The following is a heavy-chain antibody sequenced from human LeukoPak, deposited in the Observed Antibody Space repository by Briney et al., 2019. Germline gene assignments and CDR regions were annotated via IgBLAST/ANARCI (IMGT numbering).Heavy chain of an antibody. V-gene: IGHV4-59*01. J-gene: IGHJ4*02. CDR1: GGSISSYY. CDR2: IYYSGST. Sequence: PSETLSLTCTVSGGSISSYYWSWIRQPPGKGLEWIGYIYYSGSTNYNPSLKSRVTISVDTSKNQFSLKLSSVTAADTAVYYCAREPMGATTDYWGQGTLVTVSS. CDR3: AREPMGATTDY. D-gene: IGHD1-26*01.